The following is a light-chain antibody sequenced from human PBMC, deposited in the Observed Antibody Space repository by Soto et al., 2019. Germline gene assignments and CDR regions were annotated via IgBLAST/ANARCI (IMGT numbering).Light chain of an antibody. J-gene: IGKJ1*01. Sequence: VVMTQSPLSLPVTLGQPASISCRSTQSLVHSNGNTYLSWIQQRPGQSPRRLIYQVTKRASCVPEIFSGSAAETYFTLKISRVYAEDTAVYYCAQSTRCPGTFGQGTKVDIK. CDR1: QSLVHSNGNTY. CDR2: QVT. V-gene: IGKV2-30*02. CDR3: AQSTRCPGT.